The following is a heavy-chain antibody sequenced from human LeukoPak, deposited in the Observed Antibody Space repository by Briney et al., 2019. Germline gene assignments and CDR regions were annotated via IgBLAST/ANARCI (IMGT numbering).Heavy chain of an antibody. CDR1: GGSFSGYY. V-gene: IGHV4-34*01. CDR2: INHSGST. J-gene: IGHJ4*02. D-gene: IGHD3-16*02. CDR3: ARWRSQLRLGELSSHYFDY. Sequence: PSETLSLTCAVYGGSFSGYYWSWIRQPPGKGLEWIGEINHSGSTNYNPPLKSRVTISVDTSKNQFSLKLSSVTAADTAVYYCARWRSQLRLGELSSHYFDYWGQGTLVTVSS.